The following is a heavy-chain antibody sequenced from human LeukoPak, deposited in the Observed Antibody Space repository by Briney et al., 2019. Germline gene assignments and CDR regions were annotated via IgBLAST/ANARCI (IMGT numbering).Heavy chain of an antibody. CDR2: ITPNTGDT. J-gene: IGHJ4*02. V-gene: IGHV1-46*01. CDR1: GYTFSSFY. D-gene: IGHD3-10*01. Sequence: ASVKVSCKASGYTFSSFYLHWVRQAPGQGLEWMGIITPNTGDTTYASKFRDRLIMTRDRSTSTVYMELHSLRSEDTAVYYCARSRNYYRVYFDNWGQGTLVPVSS. CDR3: ARSRNYYRVYFDN.